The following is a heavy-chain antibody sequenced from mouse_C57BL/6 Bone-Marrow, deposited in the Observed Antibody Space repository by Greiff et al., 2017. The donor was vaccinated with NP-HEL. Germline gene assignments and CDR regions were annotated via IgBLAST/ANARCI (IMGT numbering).Heavy chain of an antibody. Sequence: QVQLKQPGAELVKPGASVKLSCKASGYTFTSYWMHWVKQRPGRGLEWIGRIDPNSGGTKYNEKFKSKATLTVDKPSSTAYMQLSSLTSEDSAVYYCAREGFITTVVSYFDYWGQGTTLTVSS. D-gene: IGHD1-1*01. CDR2: IDPNSGGT. J-gene: IGHJ2*01. CDR1: GYTFTSYW. V-gene: IGHV1-72*01. CDR3: AREGFITTVVSYFDY.